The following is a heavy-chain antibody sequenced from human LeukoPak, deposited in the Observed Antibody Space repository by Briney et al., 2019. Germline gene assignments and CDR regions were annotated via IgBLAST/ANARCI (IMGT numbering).Heavy chain of an antibody. CDR2: INHSGST. CDR3: ARGYIAVAGKAAFFDY. CDR1: GGSFSGYY. J-gene: IGHJ4*02. Sequence: SETLSLTCAVYGGSFSGYYWSWIRQPPGKGLEWIGEINHSGSTNYNPSLKSRVTISVDTSKTQFSLKLSSVTAADTAVYYCARGYIAVAGKAAFFDYWGQGTLVTVSS. D-gene: IGHD6-19*01. V-gene: IGHV4-34*01.